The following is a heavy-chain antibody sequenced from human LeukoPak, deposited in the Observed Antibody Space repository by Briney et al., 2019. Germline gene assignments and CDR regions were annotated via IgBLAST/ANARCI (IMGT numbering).Heavy chain of an antibody. CDR3: ARGRAGKLDY. CDR1: GFTFSSYW. D-gene: IGHD6-19*01. V-gene: IGHV3-7*01. Sequence: PGGSLRLSCSVFGFTFSSYWMSWVRQAPGKGLEWVAIIKQDGSEKYYVDSVKGRFTISRDNAKNSLYLQMNSLRAEDTAVYYCARGRAGKLDYWGQGTLVTVSS. J-gene: IGHJ4*02. CDR2: IKQDGSEK.